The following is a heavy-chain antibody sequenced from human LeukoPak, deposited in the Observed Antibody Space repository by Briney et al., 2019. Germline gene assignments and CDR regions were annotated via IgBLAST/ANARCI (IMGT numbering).Heavy chain of an antibody. J-gene: IGHJ3*02. D-gene: IGHD1-26*01. CDR3: ARYIVSYPHDAFDI. Sequence: KPSETLSLTCTVSGGSISSYYWSWIRQPPGKGLGWIGYIYYSGSTSYNPSLKSRVTISVDTSKKQFSPKLSSVTAADTAFYYCARYIVSYPHDAFDIWGQGTMVTVSS. CDR1: GGSISSYY. CDR2: IYYSGST. V-gene: IGHV4-59*01.